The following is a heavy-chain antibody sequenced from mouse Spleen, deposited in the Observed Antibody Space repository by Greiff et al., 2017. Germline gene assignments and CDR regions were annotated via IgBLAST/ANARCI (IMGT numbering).Heavy chain of an antibody. CDR3: AKTSGGAMDY. CDR1: GFTFSDYG. V-gene: IGHV5-17*01. CDR2: ISSGSSTI. Sequence: EVKLMESGGGLVKPGGSLKLSCAASGFTFSDYGMHWVRQAPEKGLEWVAYISSGSSTIYYADTVKGRFTISRDNAKNTLFLQMTSLRSEDTAMYYCAKTSGGAMDYWGQGTSVTVSS. D-gene: IGHD3-2*02. J-gene: IGHJ4*01.